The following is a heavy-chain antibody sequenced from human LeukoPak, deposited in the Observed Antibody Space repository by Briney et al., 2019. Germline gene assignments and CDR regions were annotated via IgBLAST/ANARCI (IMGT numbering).Heavy chain of an antibody. CDR2: XXSKANSYAT. D-gene: IGHD4-17*01. J-gene: IGHJ6*02. CDR1: XFTFXGSX. Sequence: LXXXXAAXXFTFXGSXMHWVRXASGXXLEXXXXXXSKANSYATAYAASVKGRFTISRDDSKNTAYLQMNSLKTEDTAVYYRTRLLDLGYGEGPGPYYYYGMDVWGQGTTVTVSS. CDR3: TRLLDLGYGEGPGPYYYYGMDV. V-gene: IGHV3-73*01.